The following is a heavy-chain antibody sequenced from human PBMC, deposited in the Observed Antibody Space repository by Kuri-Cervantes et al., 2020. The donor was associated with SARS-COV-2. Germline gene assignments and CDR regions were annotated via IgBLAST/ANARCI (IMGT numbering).Heavy chain of an antibody. V-gene: IGHV3-21*01. D-gene: IGHD5-18*01. CDR1: GFSFSSYS. CDR3: ARLDGIELWLRSLYYMDV. J-gene: IGHJ6*03. Sequence: GESLKISCAASGFSFSSYSMNWVRQAPGKGLEWVPSISSKSSYRYYADSVKGRFTMSRDDGRNSLYLQMNSLRAEDTAVYYCARLDGIELWLRSLYYMDVWGKGTSVTVSS. CDR2: ISSKSSYR.